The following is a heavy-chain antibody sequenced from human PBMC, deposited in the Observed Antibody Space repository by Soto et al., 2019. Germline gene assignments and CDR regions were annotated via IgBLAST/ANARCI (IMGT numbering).Heavy chain of an antibody. CDR1: GYTFTGYY. CDR2: INPNSGAT. D-gene: IGHD3-10*01. J-gene: IGHJ5*02. V-gene: IGHV1-2*04. Sequence: QVQLVQSGAEVKKPGASVKVSCKASGYTFTGYYMHWVRQAPGQGLEWMGWINPNSGATNYAQKFQGWVTMTRDTSISTAYMELSRLRSDDTAVYYCARQIWFGEGNWFDPWGQGTLVTVSS. CDR3: ARQIWFGEGNWFDP.